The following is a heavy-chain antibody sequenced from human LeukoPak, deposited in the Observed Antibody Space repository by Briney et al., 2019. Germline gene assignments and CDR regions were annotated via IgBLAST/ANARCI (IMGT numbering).Heavy chain of an antibody. V-gene: IGHV4-59*01. CDR2: IYYSGST. Sequence: SETLSRTCTVSGGSISSYYWSWIRQPPGKGLEWIGYIYYSGSTNYNPSLKSRVTISVDTSKNQFSLKLSSVTAADTAVYYCARVRHTMIVGGNAFDIWGQGTMVTVSS. CDR1: GGSISSYY. J-gene: IGHJ3*02. D-gene: IGHD3-22*01. CDR3: ARVRHTMIVGGNAFDI.